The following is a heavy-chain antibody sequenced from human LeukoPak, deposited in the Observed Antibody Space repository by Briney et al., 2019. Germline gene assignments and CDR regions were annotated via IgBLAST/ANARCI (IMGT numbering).Heavy chain of an antibody. D-gene: IGHD3-10*01. CDR2: IIPIFGTA. CDR1: GGTFSSYA. Sequence: ASVKVSCKASGGTFSSYAISWVRQAPGQGLEWMGGIIPIFGTANYAQKFQGRVTITADESTSTAYMELSSPRSEDTAVYYCALYGSGSYKGRFFDPWGQGTLVTVSS. J-gene: IGHJ5*02. V-gene: IGHV1-69*13. CDR3: ALYGSGSYKGRFFDP.